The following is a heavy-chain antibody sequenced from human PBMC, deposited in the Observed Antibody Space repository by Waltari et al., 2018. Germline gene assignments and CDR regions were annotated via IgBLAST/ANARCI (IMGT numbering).Heavy chain of an antibody. D-gene: IGHD3-10*01. Sequence: EVQLDESGGGLVQPGGSLRLSCSASGFTFTRYLMNWVRQAPGKGLVWVARMKSDGSSTTYADSVKGRFTISRDNAKNTVYLQMNSLRVEDTAVYYCTRALWLGELYDYWGQGTLVTVSS. V-gene: IGHV3-74*01. CDR3: TRALWLGELYDY. J-gene: IGHJ4*02. CDR1: GFTFTRYL. CDR2: MKSDGSST.